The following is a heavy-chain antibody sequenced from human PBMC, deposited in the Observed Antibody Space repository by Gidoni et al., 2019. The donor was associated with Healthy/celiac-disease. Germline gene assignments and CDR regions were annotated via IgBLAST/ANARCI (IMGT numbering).Heavy chain of an antibody. CDR2: IYTSGST. CDR3: ARETYCGGDCYGFDY. CDR1: GGSISSYY. D-gene: IGHD2-21*01. V-gene: IGHV4-4*07. J-gene: IGHJ4*02. Sequence: QVQLQESGPGLVKPSETLSLTCPVSGGSISSYYWSWIRQPAGKGLEWIGRIYTSGSTNYNPSLKSRVTMSVDTSKNQFSLKLSSVTAADTAVYYCARETYCGGDCYGFDYWGQGTLVTVSS.